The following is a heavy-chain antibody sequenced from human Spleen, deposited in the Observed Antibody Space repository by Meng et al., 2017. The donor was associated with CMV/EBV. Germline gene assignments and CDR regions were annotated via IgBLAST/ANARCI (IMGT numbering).Heavy chain of an antibody. D-gene: IGHD1-26*01. CDR3: ASSGYSGSYYVDY. CDR2: IYPGDSDT. CDR1: GYSFTSYW. V-gene: IGHV5-51*01. Sequence: GGSLRLSCKGSGYSFTSYWIGWVRQMPGKGLEWMGIIYPGDSDTRYSPSFQGQVTISADKSISTAYLQWSSLKASDTAMYYCASSGYSGSYYVDYWGQGTLVTVSS. J-gene: IGHJ4*02.